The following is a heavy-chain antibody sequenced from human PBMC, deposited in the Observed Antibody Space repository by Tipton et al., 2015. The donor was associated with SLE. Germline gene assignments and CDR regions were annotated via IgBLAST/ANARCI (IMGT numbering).Heavy chain of an antibody. CDR2: IWYDGNNK. V-gene: IGHV3-30*02. Sequence: AVSVFTFSSYGMHWVRQAPGKGLEWVAIIWYDGNNKYYADSVKGRFTISRDNSKNTLYLQMNSLRAEDTVMYYCAKDRDFNDFDYWGQGTLVTVSS. J-gene: IGHJ4*02. D-gene: IGHD5-24*01. CDR3: AKDRDFNDFDY. CDR1: VFTFSSYG.